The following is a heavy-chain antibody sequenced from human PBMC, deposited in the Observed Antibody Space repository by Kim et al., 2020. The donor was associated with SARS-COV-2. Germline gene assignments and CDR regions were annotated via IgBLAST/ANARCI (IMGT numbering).Heavy chain of an antibody. CDR1: GFTFSSYG. CDR3: AKSRGYSSSWSHAEYFQH. J-gene: IGHJ1*01. D-gene: IGHD6-13*01. V-gene: IGHV3-30*18. CDR2: ISYDGSNK. Sequence: GGSLRLSCAASGFTFSSYGMHWVRQAPGKGLEWVAVISYDGSNKYYADSVKGRFTISRDNSKNTLYLQMNSLRAEDTAVYYCAKSRGYSSSWSHAEYFQHWGQGTLVTVSS.